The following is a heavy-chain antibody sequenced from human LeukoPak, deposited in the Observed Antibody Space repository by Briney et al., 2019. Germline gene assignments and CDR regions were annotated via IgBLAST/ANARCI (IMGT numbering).Heavy chain of an antibody. D-gene: IGHD3-10*01. Sequence: ASVKVSCKASGYIFTRYDIHWVRQSPGQGLEWMGWINPNSGGTNYAQKCQGRVTMTRDTSISTAYMELSRLRSDDTAVYYWGIFSGNYYKDYFDYWGQGTLVTVSS. CDR1: GYIFTRYD. CDR2: INPNSGGT. V-gene: IGHV1-2*02. J-gene: IGHJ4*02. CDR3: GIFSGNYYKDYFDY.